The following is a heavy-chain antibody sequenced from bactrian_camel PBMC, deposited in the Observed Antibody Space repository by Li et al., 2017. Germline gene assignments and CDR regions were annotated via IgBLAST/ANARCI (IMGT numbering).Heavy chain of an antibody. D-gene: IGHD2*01. V-gene: IGHV3S28*01. J-gene: IGHJ6*01. CDR2: ITTGTGNT. CDR3: AARGPYCYTKLSVRDFTY. Sequence: QLVESGGGSVQAGGSLRLSCAASAYTGGPFYMAYFRQAPGKEREGVATITTGTGNTDYADSVKGRFTISQDGAENTVYLQMNSLKPEDTAMYYCAARGPYCYTKLSVRDFTYWGQGTQVTVS. CDR1: AYTGGPFY.